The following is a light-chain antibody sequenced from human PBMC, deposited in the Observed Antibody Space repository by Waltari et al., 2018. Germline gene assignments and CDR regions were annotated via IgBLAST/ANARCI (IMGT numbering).Light chain of an antibody. CDR1: SRDVGAYDH. V-gene: IGLV2-8*01. CDR3: SSHACMYKPCV. J-gene: IGLJ1*01. Sequence: QSALTQPPSASGSAGQSVTISCPGTSRDVGAYDHVSWYQQHPGNAPKLIIYEVNKRPSLVRDGLAVSKSGITASVTVPVLQADDEATYYCSSHACMYKPCVFGPGTTLAVI. CDR2: EVN.